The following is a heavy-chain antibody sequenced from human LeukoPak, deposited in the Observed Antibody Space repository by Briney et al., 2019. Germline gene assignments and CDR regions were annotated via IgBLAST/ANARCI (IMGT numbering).Heavy chain of an antibody. CDR3: AKGANNWNYRSWFDP. D-gene: IGHD1-7*01. CDR2: ISSSSTTI. V-gene: IGHV3-48*01. Sequence: GGSLRLSCAASGFTFSSYSINWVRQAPGKGLEWVSYISSSSTTIYYADSVKGRFTISRDNSKNTLYLQMNSLRTEDTAVYYCAKGANNWNYRSWFDPWGQGTLVTVSS. CDR1: GFTFSSYS. J-gene: IGHJ5*02.